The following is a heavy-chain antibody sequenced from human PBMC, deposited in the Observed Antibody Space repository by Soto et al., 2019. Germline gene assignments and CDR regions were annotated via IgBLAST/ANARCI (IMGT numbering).Heavy chain of an antibody. CDR1: GGSISGYY. CDR2: TYYSGGT. Sequence: SETLSLTCTVSGGSISGYYWSWIRQPPGKGLGWIGYTYYSGGTNYNPSPTSRDTIAVDTTKNQFSQKLSSVTAADTAVYYCARIPWDSSGWYIDYWGQGTLVTVSS. CDR3: ARIPWDSSGWYIDY. D-gene: IGHD6-19*01. V-gene: IGHV4-59*01. J-gene: IGHJ4*02.